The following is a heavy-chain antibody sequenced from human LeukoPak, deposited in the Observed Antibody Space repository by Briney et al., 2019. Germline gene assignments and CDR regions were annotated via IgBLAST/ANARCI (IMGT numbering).Heavy chain of an antibody. D-gene: IGHD5-18*01. CDR2: IYHSGST. CDR1: GGSISSGGYS. J-gene: IGHJ4*02. CDR3: ARGTYTAMAFDY. V-gene: IGHV4-30-2*01. Sequence: PSQTLSLTCAVSGGSISSGGYSWSWIRQPPGKGLEWIGYIYHSGSTYYNPSLKSRVTISVDRSKNQFSLKLSSVTAADTAVYYCARGTYTAMAFDYWGQGTLVTVSS.